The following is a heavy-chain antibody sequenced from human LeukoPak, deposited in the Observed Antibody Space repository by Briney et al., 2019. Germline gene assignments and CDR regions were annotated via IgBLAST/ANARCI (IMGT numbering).Heavy chain of an antibody. D-gene: IGHD2-21*01. CDR3: AKELYTRSTYLPFGY. J-gene: IGHJ4*02. Sequence: GGSLRLSCAASGFTFSSHAMSWVRQAPGKGLEWVSTIGGSVGSTFYADSVKGRFTISRDSSKNTLYLQMNSLRAEDTAVYYCAKELYTRSTYLPFGYWGQGNLVTVSS. CDR2: IGGSVGST. CDR1: GFTFSSHA. V-gene: IGHV3-23*01.